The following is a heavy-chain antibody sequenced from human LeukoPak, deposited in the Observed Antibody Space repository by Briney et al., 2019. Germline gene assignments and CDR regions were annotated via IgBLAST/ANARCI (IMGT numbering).Heavy chain of an antibody. CDR3: ARGESTIFGAISPYFDC. CDR1: GGAFSSYA. V-gene: IGHV1-69*05. J-gene: IGHJ4*02. CDR2: IIPIFGTA. Sequence: SVKVSCKASGGAFSSYAISWVRQAPGQGLEWMGGIIPIFGTANYAQKFQGRVTITTDESTSTAYMELSSLRSEDTAVYYCARGESTIFGAISPYFDCWGEGTLVTVCS. D-gene: IGHD3-3*01.